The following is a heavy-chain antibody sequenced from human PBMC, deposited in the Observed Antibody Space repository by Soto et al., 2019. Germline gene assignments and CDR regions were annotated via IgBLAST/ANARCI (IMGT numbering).Heavy chain of an antibody. CDR2: ISYDGSNK. CDR1: GFTFSSYG. V-gene: IGHV3-30*18. Sequence: GGSLRLSCAASGFTFSSYGMHWVRQAPGRGLEWVAVISYDGSNKYYADSVKGRFTISRDNSKNTLYLQMNSLRAEDTAVYYCAKDWGATRAPRYYGMDVWGQGTTVTVS. J-gene: IGHJ6*02. D-gene: IGHD1-26*01. CDR3: AKDWGATRAPRYYGMDV.